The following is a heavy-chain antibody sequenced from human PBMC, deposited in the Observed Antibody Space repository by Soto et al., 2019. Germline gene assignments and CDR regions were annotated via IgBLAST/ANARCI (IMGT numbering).Heavy chain of an antibody. D-gene: IGHD4-17*01. V-gene: IGHV1-69*02. Sequence: QVQLVQSGAEVKKPGSSVKVSCKASGGTFSSYTISWVRQSPGQGLEWMGRIIPILGIAYYAQKFQGRVTITADKTTSPAYMSMRSPRSEDTAVYYCARGKSAGDYRAAYNWFSPWGQGTLV. CDR3: ARGKSAGDYRAAYNWFSP. CDR1: GGTFSSYT. J-gene: IGHJ5*02. CDR2: IIPILGIA.